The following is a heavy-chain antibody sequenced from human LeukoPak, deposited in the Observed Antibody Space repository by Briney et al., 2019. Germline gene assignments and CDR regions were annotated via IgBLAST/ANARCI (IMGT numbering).Heavy chain of an antibody. CDR3: ARPFIVGATTVDQPTHFDI. Sequence: PSETLSLTCTVSGGSISSYYWSWIRQPAGKGLEWIGRIYTSGRTNYNPSLKSRVTMSVDTSKKQFSLKLSSVTAADTAVYYCARPFIVGATTVDQPTHFDIWGQGTMVTVSS. D-gene: IGHD1-26*01. V-gene: IGHV4-4*07. CDR1: GGSISSYY. CDR2: IYTSGRT. J-gene: IGHJ3*02.